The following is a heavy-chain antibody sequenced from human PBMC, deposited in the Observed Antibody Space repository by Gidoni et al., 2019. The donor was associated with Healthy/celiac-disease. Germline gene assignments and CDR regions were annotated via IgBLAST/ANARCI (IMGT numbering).Heavy chain of an antibody. CDR3: AKALHPLGIAVAGPSRQLDY. CDR1: GFTFSSYA. CDR2: ISGSGGST. J-gene: IGHJ4*02. D-gene: IGHD6-19*01. V-gene: IGHV3-23*01. Sequence: EVQLLESGGGLVQPGGSLRLSCAASGFTFSSYAMSWVRQAPGKGLEWVSAISGSGGSTYYADSVKGRFTISRDNSKNTLYLQMNSLRAEDTAVYYCAKALHPLGIAVAGPSRQLDYWGQGTLVTVSS.